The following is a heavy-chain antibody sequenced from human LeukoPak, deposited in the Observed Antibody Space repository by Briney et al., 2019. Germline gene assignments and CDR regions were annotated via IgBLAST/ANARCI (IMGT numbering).Heavy chain of an antibody. CDR2: IYYSGST. CDR3: ARHRFGELLHFDL. V-gene: IGHV4-31*03. D-gene: IGHD3-10*01. J-gene: IGHJ2*01. Sequence: PQTLCLICTVSGGSISSGGYYWSWIRQHPGKGLEWIGYIYYSGSTYYNPSLKSRVTISVDTSKNQFSLKLSSVTAADTAVYYCARHRFGELLHFDLWGRGTLDTVSS. CDR1: GGSISSGGYY.